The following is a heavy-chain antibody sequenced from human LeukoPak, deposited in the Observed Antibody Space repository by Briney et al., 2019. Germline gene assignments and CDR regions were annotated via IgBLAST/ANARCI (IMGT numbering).Heavy chain of an antibody. V-gene: IGHV3-23*01. CDR3: AKDFLRGWELPRLFDY. D-gene: IGHD1-26*01. Sequence: GGSLRLSCAASGFTFSSYGMSWVRQAPGKGLEWVSGISRSGGSTYYADSVKGRFTISRDNSNNTLYLQMNSLRAEDTAIYYCAKDFLRGWELPRLFDYWGQGTLVTVSS. J-gene: IGHJ4*02. CDR2: ISRSGGST. CDR1: GFTFSSYG.